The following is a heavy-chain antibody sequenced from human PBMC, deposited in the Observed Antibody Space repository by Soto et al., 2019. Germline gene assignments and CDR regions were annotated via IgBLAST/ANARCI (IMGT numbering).Heavy chain of an antibody. CDR3: ARAVLPYLDSSGYYWYFDL. J-gene: IGHJ2*01. CDR2: ISSSSSYT. V-gene: IGHV3-11*05. D-gene: IGHD3-22*01. CDR1: GFTFSDYY. Sequence: QVQLVESGGGLVKPGGSLRLSCAASGFTFSDYYMSWIRQAPGKGLEWVSYISSSSSYTNYADSVKGRFTISRDNANNPLYLQMNSLRAEDTAVYYCARAVLPYLDSSGYYWYFDLWGRGTLVTVSS.